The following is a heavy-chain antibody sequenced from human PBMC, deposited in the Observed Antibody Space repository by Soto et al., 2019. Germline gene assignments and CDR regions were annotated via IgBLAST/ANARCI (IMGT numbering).Heavy chain of an antibody. CDR2: ISNSGGST. D-gene: IGHD3-10*01. CDR1: GFTFSIYA. CDR3: ANIFFSGSGTYRGWFDP. J-gene: IGHJ5*02. V-gene: IGHV3-23*01. Sequence: EVQLLDSGGGLVQPGGSLRLSCAASGFTFSIYAMTWVRQAPGKGLEWVSSISNSGGSTYYADSVKGRFTISRDTSKNTLHLQMNSLRAEDTAVYYCANIFFSGSGTYRGWFDPWGQGILVTVSS.